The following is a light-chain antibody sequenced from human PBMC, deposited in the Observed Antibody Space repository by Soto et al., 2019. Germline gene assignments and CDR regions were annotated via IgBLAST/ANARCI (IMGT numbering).Light chain of an antibody. J-gene: IGLJ2*01. CDR1: SSNIETND. CDR2: SND. V-gene: IGLV1-47*02. CDR3: ATRDDSLRGVV. Sequence: QSVLTQPPSASGTPGQWVTISCSGSSSNIETNDIYWHQQVPGSAPKLLIYSNDQRPSGVPDRFSASKSGTSASLAISGLRSEDEAEYFCATRDDSLRGVVFGGGTKLTVL.